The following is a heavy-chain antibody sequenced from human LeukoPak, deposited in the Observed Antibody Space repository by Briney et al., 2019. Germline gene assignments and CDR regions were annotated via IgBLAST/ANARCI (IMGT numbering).Heavy chain of an antibody. CDR3: ARGRLDYGSGSYYPPFIDY. Sequence: PSETLSLTCTVSGGSISSSSYYWGWIRQPPGKGLEWIGSIYYSGSTYYNPSLKSRVTISVDTSKNQFSLKLSSVTAADTAVYYCARGRLDYGSGSYYPPFIDYWGQGTLVTVSS. V-gene: IGHV4-39*07. CDR1: GGSISSSSYY. D-gene: IGHD3-10*01. CDR2: IYYSGST. J-gene: IGHJ4*02.